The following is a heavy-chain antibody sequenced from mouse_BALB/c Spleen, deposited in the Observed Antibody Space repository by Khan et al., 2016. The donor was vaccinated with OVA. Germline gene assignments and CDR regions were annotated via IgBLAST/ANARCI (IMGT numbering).Heavy chain of an antibody. Sequence: QIQLVQSGPELKQPGETVKISCKASGYIFTNYGMTWVKQAPGKGLKWMGWINTYTGEPTYAADFKGRFAFSLETSANTAYLQINNLKNEDTATYCCAVTLYGGGYGDAMDYWGQGTSVTVSS. CDR3: AVTLYGGGYGDAMDY. J-gene: IGHJ4*01. V-gene: IGHV9-3-1*01. D-gene: IGHD1-1*01. CDR2: INTYTGEP. CDR1: GYIFTNYG.